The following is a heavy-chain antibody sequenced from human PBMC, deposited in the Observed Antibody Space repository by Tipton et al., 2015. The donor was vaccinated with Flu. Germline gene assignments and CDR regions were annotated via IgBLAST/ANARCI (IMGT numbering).Heavy chain of an antibody. CDR1: GYTFTGYY. D-gene: IGHD2/OR15-2a*01. CDR3: ARDEVQNYHYYGMDV. CDR2: INPNSGGT. V-gene: IGHV1-2*06. J-gene: IGHJ6*02. Sequence: QLVQSGAEVKKPGASVKVSCKASGYTFTGYYMHWVRQAPGQGLEWMGRINPNSGGTNYAQKFQGRVTMTRDTSISTAYMELSRLRSDDTAVYYCARDEVQNYHYYGMDVWGQGTTVTVSS.